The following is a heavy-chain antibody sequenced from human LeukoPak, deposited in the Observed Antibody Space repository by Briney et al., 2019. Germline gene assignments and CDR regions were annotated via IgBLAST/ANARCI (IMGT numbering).Heavy chain of an antibody. CDR2: IWYDGNNI. CDR1: GFSFSTYG. CDR3: ARDLGKGRYFDL. Sequence: GGSLRLSCAASGFSFSTYGMHWVRQAPGKGLEWVALIWYDGNNIYYTDSVKGRFTIPRDNSRNTLYLQVNSLRAEDTAVYYCARDLGKGRYFDLWGQGTLVTVSS. V-gene: IGHV3-33*01. D-gene: IGHD4-23*01. J-gene: IGHJ4*02.